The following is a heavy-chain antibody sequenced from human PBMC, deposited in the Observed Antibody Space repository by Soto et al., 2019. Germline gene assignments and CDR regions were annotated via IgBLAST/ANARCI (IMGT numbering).Heavy chain of an antibody. CDR1: GYTFTSYG. D-gene: IGHD4-17*01. CDR3: SMDYGDRPEYCKH. Sequence: QVQLVQSGPDLKRPGASLKVSCKASGYTFTSYGISWVRQAPGQGLEWMAWISPLKGRTQYSQKAQGRVTLSTDKSSNTAYMEMTTLRVDDTAVYYCSMDYGDRPEYCKHWGQGTLVTVS. CDR2: ISPLKGRT. J-gene: IGHJ1*01. V-gene: IGHV1-18*04.